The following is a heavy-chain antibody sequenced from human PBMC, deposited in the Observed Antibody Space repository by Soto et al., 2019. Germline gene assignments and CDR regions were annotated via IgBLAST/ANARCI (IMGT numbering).Heavy chain of an antibody. CDR2: IYYSGST. Sequence: QLQLQESGPGLVKPSETLSLTCTVSGGSISSSSYFWGWIRQPPGKGLEWIGSIYYSGSTYYNPXXXXXXXXXXXXXXXXXXXXXXXXXXXXXXXXXXXXXXXXXXXXPWGQGTLVTVSS. V-gene: IGHV4-39*01. J-gene: IGHJ5*02. CDR3: XXXXXXXXXXP. CDR1: GGSISSSSYF.